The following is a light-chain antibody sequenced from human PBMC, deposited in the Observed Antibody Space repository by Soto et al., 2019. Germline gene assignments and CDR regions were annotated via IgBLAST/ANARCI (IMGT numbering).Light chain of an antibody. V-gene: IGLV2-8*01. J-gene: IGLJ1*01. Sequence: QSVLTQPPSASGSPGQSVTISCTGTSSDVGGYNYVSWYQQHPGKVPKVLIFEVNKRPSGVPDRFSGSKSGTSASLAISGLRSEDEVDYYCAAWDGSLSGFYVFGTGTKVTVL. CDR2: EVN. CDR3: AAWDGSLSGFYV. CDR1: SSDVGGYNY.